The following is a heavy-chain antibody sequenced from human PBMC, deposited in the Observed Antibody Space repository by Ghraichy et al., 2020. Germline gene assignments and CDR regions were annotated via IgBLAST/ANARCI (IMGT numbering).Heavy chain of an antibody. Sequence: LSLTCAASGFTFDDYAMHWVRQAPGKGLEWVSLISGDGGSTYYADSVKGRFTISRDNSKNSLYLQMNSLRTEDTALYYCAKGGGYSGYEQDYWGQGTLVTVSS. CDR2: ISGDGGST. D-gene: IGHD5-12*01. V-gene: IGHV3-43*02. CDR1: GFTFDDYA. CDR3: AKGGGYSGYEQDY. J-gene: IGHJ4*02.